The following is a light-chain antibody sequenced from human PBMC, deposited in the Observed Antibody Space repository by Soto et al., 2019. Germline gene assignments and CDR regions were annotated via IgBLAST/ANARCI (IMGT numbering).Light chain of an antibody. Sequence: QAVVTQEPSFSVSPGRTVTLTCGLSSGSVSTSYYPSWYQLTPGQAPRTLIYSTNTRSSGVTNRFSGSILENKAALTITGAKADDESDYYCVLYMGTGISVFGGGTKVTVL. J-gene: IGLJ3*02. CDR1: SGSVSTSYY. CDR2: STN. V-gene: IGLV8-61*01. CDR3: VLYMGTGISV.